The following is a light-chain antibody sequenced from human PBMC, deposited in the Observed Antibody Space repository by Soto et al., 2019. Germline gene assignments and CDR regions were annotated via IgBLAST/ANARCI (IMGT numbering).Light chain of an antibody. CDR3: CSYGGRSTYV. Sequence: QSALTQPASVSGSPGQSITISCTGTSSDVGGYNYVSWYQQHPGKAPKLMIYEVSKRPSGVSNRFSGSKSANTASLTISGLQADDEADYYCCSYGGRSTYVFGTGTKLTVL. CDR2: EVS. CDR1: SSDVGGYNY. J-gene: IGLJ1*01. V-gene: IGLV2-23*02.